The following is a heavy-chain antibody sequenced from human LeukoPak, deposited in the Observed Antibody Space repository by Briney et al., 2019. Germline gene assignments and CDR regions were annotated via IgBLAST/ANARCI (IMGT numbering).Heavy chain of an antibody. D-gene: IGHD3-22*01. CDR1: GFTFSRYA. J-gene: IGHJ4*02. V-gene: IGHV3-23*01. CDR2: ISGSGGST. CDR3: VPRYYDSSGYYNLVGFDY. Sequence: GGSLRLSCAASGFTFSRYAMSWVRQAPGKGLEWVSAISGSGGSTYYADSVKGRFTISRDNSKNTLYLQMNSLSAEDTAVYYCVPRYYDSSGYYNLVGFDYWGQGTLVTVSS.